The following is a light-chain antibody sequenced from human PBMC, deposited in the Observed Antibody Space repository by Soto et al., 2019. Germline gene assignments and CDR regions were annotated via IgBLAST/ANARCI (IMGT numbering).Light chain of an antibody. V-gene: IGLV2-23*01. CDR1: SRDVGRYNL. Sequence: QSALTPPASLSGSPGQSLTISRPGTSRDVGRYNLVSWYQQHPGKAPKLMIYEGSKRLSGVSNRFSGSKSGNTASLTISGLQAEDEADYYCCSYAGSSTFLVFGTGTKDTDL. J-gene: IGLJ1*01. CDR2: EGS. CDR3: CSYAGSSTFLV.